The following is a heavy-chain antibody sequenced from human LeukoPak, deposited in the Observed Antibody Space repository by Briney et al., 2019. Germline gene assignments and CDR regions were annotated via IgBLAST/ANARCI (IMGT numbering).Heavy chain of an antibody. Sequence: SVKVSCKSSSYTFTGYYMHWLRQAPAQGLEWMGFINPNSGSTNYAQTVQGRVTMTRDTSISTAYMELSRLRADDTAVYYCARDRVVATIGGVDYWGQGTVAPVSS. CDR2: INPNSGST. D-gene: IGHD5-12*01. V-gene: IGHV1-2*02. CDR3: ARDRVVATIGGVDY. CDR1: SYTFTGYY. J-gene: IGHJ4*02.